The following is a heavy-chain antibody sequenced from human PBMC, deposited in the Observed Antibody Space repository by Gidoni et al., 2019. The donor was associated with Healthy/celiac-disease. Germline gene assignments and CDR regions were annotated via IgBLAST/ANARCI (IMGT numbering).Heavy chain of an antibody. D-gene: IGHD3-22*01. CDR1: GGSICISNS. Sequence: QVQLQESGPGLVKPSGTLSPTCAVSGGSICISNSWSWVRQPPGQGLEWIVESYHSGSTNYNPSLKSRVTISVDKSKNQFSLKLSSVTAADTAVYYCARDRLSGIVGPYGMDVWGQGTTVTVSS. V-gene: IGHV4-4*02. CDR3: ARDRLSGIVGPYGMDV. CDR2: SYHSGST. J-gene: IGHJ6*02.